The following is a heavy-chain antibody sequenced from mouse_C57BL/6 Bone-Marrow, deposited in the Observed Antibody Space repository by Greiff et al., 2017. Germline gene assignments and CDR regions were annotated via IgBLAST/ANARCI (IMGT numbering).Heavy chain of an antibody. CDR1: GYAFSSSW. D-gene: IGHD1-1*01. CDR2: IYPGDGDT. V-gene: IGHV1-82*01. J-gene: IGHJ4*01. Sequence: QVQLQQSGPELVKPGASVKISCKASGYAFSSSWMNWVKQRPGKGLEWIGRIYPGDGDTNYNGKFKGKATLTADKSSSTAYMQLSSLTSEDSAVYFCERCYGSSKYYYAMDDWGQGTSVTVSS. CDR3: ERCYGSSKYYYAMDD.